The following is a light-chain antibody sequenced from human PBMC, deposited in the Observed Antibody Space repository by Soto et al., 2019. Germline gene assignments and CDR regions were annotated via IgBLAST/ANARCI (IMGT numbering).Light chain of an antibody. J-gene: IGKJ4*01. CDR2: GAS. CDR1: QSVSSN. Sequence: EIVMTQSPGTLSVSPGERATLSCGASQSVSSNLAWYQQKPGQAPRLLIYGASTRATGIPARFSGSGSGTEFILTISRLQSEEFAVYYCQQYHNWVTFGGGTKVEIK. V-gene: IGKV3D-15*01. CDR3: QQYHNWVT.